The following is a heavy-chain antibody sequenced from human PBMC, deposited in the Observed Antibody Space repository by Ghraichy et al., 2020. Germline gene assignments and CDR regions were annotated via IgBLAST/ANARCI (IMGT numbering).Heavy chain of an antibody. J-gene: IGHJ6*03. CDR1: GGSFSGYY. CDR2: INHSGST. V-gene: IGHV4-34*01. Sequence: SETLSLTCAVYGGSFSGYYWSWIRQPPGKGLEWIGEINHSGSTNYNPSLKSRVTISVDTSKNQFSLKLSSVTAADTAVYYCARKGYYYYYYMDVWGKGTTVTVSS. CDR3: ARKGYYYYYYMDV.